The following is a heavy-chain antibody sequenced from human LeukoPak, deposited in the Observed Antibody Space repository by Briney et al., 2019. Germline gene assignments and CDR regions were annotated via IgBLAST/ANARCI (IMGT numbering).Heavy chain of an antibody. Sequence: PGGSLRLSCTASGFTFTEHWMSWVRQAPGKGLEWVTFIQYDGSNKYYADSVKGRFTISRDNSKNTVYLQMNSLRPEDTAVYYCAKRSSGSYNYYMDVWGNGTTVTISS. D-gene: IGHD1-26*01. V-gene: IGHV3-30*02. CDR3: AKRSSGSYNYYMDV. CDR2: IQYDGSNK. J-gene: IGHJ6*03. CDR1: GFTFTEHW.